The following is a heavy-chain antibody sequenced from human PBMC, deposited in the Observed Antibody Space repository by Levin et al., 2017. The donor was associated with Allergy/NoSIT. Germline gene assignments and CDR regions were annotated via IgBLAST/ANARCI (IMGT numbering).Heavy chain of an antibody. V-gene: IGHV3-30*04. Sequence: GGSLRLSCAASGFTFSSYAMHWVRQAPGKGLEWVAVISYDGSNKYYADSVKGRFTISRDNSKNTLYLQMNSLRAEDTAVYYCARDPTYYYDSSGYYPVGYYFDYWGQGTLVTVSS. CDR1: GFTFSSYA. J-gene: IGHJ4*02. CDR2: ISYDGSNK. CDR3: ARDPTYYYDSSGYYPVGYYFDY. D-gene: IGHD3-22*01.